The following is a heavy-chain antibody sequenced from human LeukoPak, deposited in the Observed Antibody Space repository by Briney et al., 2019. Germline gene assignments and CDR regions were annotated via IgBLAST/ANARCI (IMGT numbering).Heavy chain of an antibody. CDR3: AKAGGTIFAAYYYYMDV. CDR1: GFTFSSYA. V-gene: IGHV3-23*01. J-gene: IGHJ6*03. CDR2: ISGSGGST. Sequence: PGGSLRLSCAASGFTFSSYAMSWVRQAPGKGLEWVSAISGSGGSTYYADSVKGRFTISRDNSKNTLYLQMNCLRAEDTAVYYCAKAGGTIFAAYYYYMDVWGKGTTVTVSS. D-gene: IGHD3-3*01.